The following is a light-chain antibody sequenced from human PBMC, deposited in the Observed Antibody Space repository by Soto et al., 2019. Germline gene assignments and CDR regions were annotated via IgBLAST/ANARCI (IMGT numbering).Light chain of an antibody. CDR1: QSVNIH. Sequence: NVLTQSPATLSLSPGERATLSCRASQSVNIHLAWYQQKPGQAPRLLIYGASARATGIPAKFSGSGSGTEFTLTISSLQSEDFAVYYCQQYNKWPRTFGQGTKVDI. CDR3: QQYNKWPRT. J-gene: IGKJ1*01. V-gene: IGKV3D-15*01. CDR2: GAS.